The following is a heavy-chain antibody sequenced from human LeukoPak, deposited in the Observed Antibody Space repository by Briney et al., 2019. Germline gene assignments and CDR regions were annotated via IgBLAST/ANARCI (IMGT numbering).Heavy chain of an antibody. V-gene: IGHV3-11*04. CDR2: INSASDNI. J-gene: IGHJ4*02. Sequence: PGGSLRLSCVASGFTFNYFMSWIRQAPGKGLEWLSFINSASDNIYYADSVKGRFTISRDNSKNTLYLQMNSLRAEDTAVYYCAKVADTAMDYFDYWGQGTLVTVSS. CDR1: GFTFNYF. D-gene: IGHD5-18*01. CDR3: AKVADTAMDYFDY.